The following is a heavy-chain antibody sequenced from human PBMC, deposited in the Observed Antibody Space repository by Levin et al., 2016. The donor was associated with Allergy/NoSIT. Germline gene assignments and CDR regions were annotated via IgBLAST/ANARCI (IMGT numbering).Heavy chain of an antibody. D-gene: IGHD6-13*01. CDR2: LAGDGGNT. CDR3: AKGTQRSTWYFHGGTGMDV. Sequence: GGSLRLSCAAAGFPFDEYTMHWVRQFPGKGLEWVAALAGDGGNTFYADSMKGRFIISRDNSKSSLYLQMHSLKSEDSALYYCAKGTQRSTWYFHGGTGMDVWGQGTTVTVSS. CDR1: GFPFDEYT. J-gene: IGHJ6*02. V-gene: IGHV3-43*02.